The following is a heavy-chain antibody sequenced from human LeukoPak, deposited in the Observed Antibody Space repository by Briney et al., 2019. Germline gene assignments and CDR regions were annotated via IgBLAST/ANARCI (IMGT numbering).Heavy chain of an antibody. D-gene: IGHD6-19*01. CDR2: IYSGGST. CDR1: GFTVSSNY. CDR3: ARDGIIREVAGKSYYYYGMDV. J-gene: IGHJ6*02. Sequence: GGSLRLSCAASGFTVSSNYMSWVRQAPGKGLEWVSVIYSGGSTYYADSVKGRFTISRDNSKNTLYLQMNSLRAEDTAVYYCARDGIIREVAGKSYYYYGMDVWGQGTTVTVSS. V-gene: IGHV3-66*01.